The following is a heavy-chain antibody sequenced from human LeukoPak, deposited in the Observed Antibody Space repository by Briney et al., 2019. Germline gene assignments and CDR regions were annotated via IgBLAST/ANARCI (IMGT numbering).Heavy chain of an antibody. V-gene: IGHV4-59*01. J-gene: IGHJ6*03. D-gene: IGHD6-19*01. CDR3: ARSGAVAGTIYYYYYMDV. Sequence: SETLSLTCTVSGGSISSYYWSWIRQPPGKGLEWIGYIYYSGSTNYNPSLKSRVTISVDTSKNQFSLKLSSVTAADTAVYYCARSGAVAGTIYYYYYMDVWGKGTTVTISS. CDR1: GGSISSYY. CDR2: IYYSGST.